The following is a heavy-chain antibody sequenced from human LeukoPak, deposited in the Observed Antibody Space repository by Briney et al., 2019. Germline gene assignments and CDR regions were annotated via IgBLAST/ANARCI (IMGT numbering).Heavy chain of an antibody. V-gene: IGHV3-7*03. CDR3: ARDLTDYDILTGYYRHDY. CDR1: GFTFPSYW. CDR2: IKFDGTEK. D-gene: IGHD3-9*01. Sequence: PGGSLRLSCAASGFTFPSYWMTWVRQATGKGLEWVASIKFDGTEKYYVDSVKGRFTISRDNAKNSLYLQMNSLRAEDTAVYYCARDLTDYDILTGYYRHDYWGQGTLVTVSS. J-gene: IGHJ4*02.